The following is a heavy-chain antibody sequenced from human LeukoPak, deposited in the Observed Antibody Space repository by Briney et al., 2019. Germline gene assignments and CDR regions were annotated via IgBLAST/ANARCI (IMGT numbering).Heavy chain of an antibody. Sequence: ASVKVSCKASGYTFIANYIHWERQVPGQGIEWMGWIKPNSAAISYAQNFEGRVTMTRDTSMTTHYMELSRLTSDDTAVYYCARGVGSSWFADWGQGTLVTVSS. J-gene: IGHJ5*02. CDR2: IKPNSAAI. V-gene: IGHV1-2*02. CDR3: ARGVGSSWFAD. CDR1: GYTFIANY. D-gene: IGHD6-13*01.